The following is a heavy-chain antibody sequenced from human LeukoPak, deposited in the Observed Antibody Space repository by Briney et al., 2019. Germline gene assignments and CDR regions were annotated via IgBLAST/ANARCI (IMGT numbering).Heavy chain of an antibody. D-gene: IGHD6-19*01. CDR2: TYYRSKWYY. Sequence: SQTLSLTCAISGDSVSSNSASWNWIRQSPSRGLEWLGRTYYRSKWYYDYTLSVKSRIIINPDTSKNQFSLHLNSVTPEDTAVYHCARESDRIGFDFDYWGQGTLVTVSS. V-gene: IGHV6-1*01. CDR3: ARESDRIGFDFDY. CDR1: GDSVSSNSAS. J-gene: IGHJ4*02.